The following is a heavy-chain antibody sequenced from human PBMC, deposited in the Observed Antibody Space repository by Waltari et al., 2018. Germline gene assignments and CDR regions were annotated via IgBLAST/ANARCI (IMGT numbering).Heavy chain of an antibody. Sequence: QLQLQESGPGLVKPSETLSLTCTVSGGSISSSSYYWGWTRQPPGKGLEWIGSSYYSGSTYYNPSLKSRVTISVDTSKNQFSLKLSSVTAADTAVYYCAGQIAVAGGMDYWGQGTLVTVSS. CDR2: SYYSGST. J-gene: IGHJ4*02. CDR3: AGQIAVAGGMDY. D-gene: IGHD6-19*01. V-gene: IGHV4-39*07. CDR1: GGSISSSSYY.